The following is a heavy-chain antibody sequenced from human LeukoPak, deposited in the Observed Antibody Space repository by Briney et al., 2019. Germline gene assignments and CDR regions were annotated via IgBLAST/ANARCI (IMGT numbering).Heavy chain of an antibody. D-gene: IGHD6-13*01. CDR1: GGSISSGTYY. CDR2: IYYSGST. V-gene: IGHV4-39*07. J-gene: IGHJ4*02. CDR3: ARAKRIAAAGMTFDY. Sequence: PSETLSLTCTVSGGSISSGTYYWGWIRQPPGKGLEWIGTIYYSGSTYYNPSLKSRVTISVDTSKNQFSLKLSSVTAADTAVYYCARAKRIAAAGMTFDYWGQGTLVTVSS.